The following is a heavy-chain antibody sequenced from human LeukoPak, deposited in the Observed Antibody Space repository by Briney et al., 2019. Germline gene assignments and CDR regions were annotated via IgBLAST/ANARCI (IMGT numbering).Heavy chain of an antibody. V-gene: IGHV1-2*02. Sequence: ASVKVSCKASGYTFSDYYMHWVRQAPGQGLEWMGWINSKSGGTNYAQKFQGRVSMTRDTSISTAYMELSRLRFDDTAVYYCARLGYDSGSSNAYRDTWGQGTLVTVSS. CDR1: GYTFSDYY. J-gene: IGHJ5*02. CDR2: INSKSGGT. CDR3: ARLGYDSGSSNAYRDT. D-gene: IGHD3-10*01.